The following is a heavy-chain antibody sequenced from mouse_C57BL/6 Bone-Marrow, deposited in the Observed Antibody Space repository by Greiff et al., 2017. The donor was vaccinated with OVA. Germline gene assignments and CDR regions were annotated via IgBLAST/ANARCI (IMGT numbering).Heavy chain of an antibody. Sequence: DVKLVESGGGLVQPGGSLKLSCAASGFTFSDYYMYWVRQTPEKRLEWVAYISNGGGSTYYPDTVKGRFTISRDNAKNTLYLQMSRLKSEDTAMYYCARDSSGYFYYAMDYWGQGTSVTVSS. D-gene: IGHD3-2*02. CDR1: GFTFSDYY. V-gene: IGHV5-12*01. J-gene: IGHJ4*01. CDR3: ARDSSGYFYYAMDY. CDR2: ISNGGGST.